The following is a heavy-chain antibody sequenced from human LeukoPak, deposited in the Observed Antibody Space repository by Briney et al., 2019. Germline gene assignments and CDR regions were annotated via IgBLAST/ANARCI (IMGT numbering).Heavy chain of an antibody. Sequence: PGGSLRLSCAASGFTFSDFWMTWVRQAPGKGLEWVANIKQDGSERYYVDSVKGRFTISRDNAKNSLYLQMNSLRAEDTAVYYCASLSCTWGDIVVVPAADYTDYWGQGTLVTVSS. CDR3: ASLSCTWGDIVVVPAADYTDY. J-gene: IGHJ4*02. V-gene: IGHV3-7*01. CDR1: GFTFSDFW. D-gene: IGHD2-2*01. CDR2: IKQDGSER.